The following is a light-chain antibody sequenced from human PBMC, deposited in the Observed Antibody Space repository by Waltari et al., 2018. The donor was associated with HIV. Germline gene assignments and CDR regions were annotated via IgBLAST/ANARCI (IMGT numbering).Light chain of an antibody. J-gene: IGLJ2*01. Sequence: SYVVTQPPSLSLAPGQMAYISCGGDNIGSKPVHWYQQAPGQAPALVISYDSDRPSGSPDRFASSNSGNTATLIITRVEAEDEADYFCQVWDSSSDNVVFGGGTKLTVL. CDR3: QVWDSSSDNVV. V-gene: IGLV3-21*01. CDR1: NIGSKP. CDR2: YDS.